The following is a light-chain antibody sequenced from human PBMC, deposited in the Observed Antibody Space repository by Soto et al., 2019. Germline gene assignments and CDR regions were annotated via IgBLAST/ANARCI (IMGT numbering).Light chain of an antibody. CDR1: QSVSSY. J-gene: IGKJ5*01. V-gene: IGKV3-11*01. Sequence: EIVLTQSPATLSLSPGERATLSCRASQSVSSYLAWYQQKPGQAPRLLIYDASNRATGIPDRFSGSGSGTDFTLNISSLDPEGVAVNYAQQRSNGPPSITVGQGTRLEI. CDR3: QQRSNGPPSIT. CDR2: DAS.